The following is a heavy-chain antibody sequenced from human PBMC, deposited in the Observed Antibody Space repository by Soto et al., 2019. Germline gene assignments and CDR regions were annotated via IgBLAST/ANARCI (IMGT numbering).Heavy chain of an antibody. J-gene: IGHJ4*02. CDR3: ATDLNRSYYYDSSGSQYPDY. V-gene: IGHV1-24*01. CDR2: FDPEDGET. Sequence: GASVKVSCKVSGYTLTELSMHWVRRAPGKGREWMGGFDPEDGETIYAQKFQGRVTMTEDTSTDTAYMELSSLRSEDTPVYYCATDLNRSYYYDSSGSQYPDYWGQGTLVTVSS. D-gene: IGHD3-22*01. CDR1: GYTLTELS.